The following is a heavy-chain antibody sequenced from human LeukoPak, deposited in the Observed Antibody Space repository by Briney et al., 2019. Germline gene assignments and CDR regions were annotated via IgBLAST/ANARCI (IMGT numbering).Heavy chain of an antibody. J-gene: IGHJ2*01. D-gene: IGHD6-13*01. Sequence: ASVKVSCKASGYTFTGYYMHWVRQAPGQGLEWMGWINTNTGNPTYAQGFTGRFVFSLDTSVSTAYLQISSLKAEDTAVYYCARVEAAAGTSWYFDLWGRGTLVTVSS. CDR2: INTNTGNP. CDR3: ARVEAAAGTSWYFDL. CDR1: GYTFTGYY. V-gene: IGHV7-4-1*02.